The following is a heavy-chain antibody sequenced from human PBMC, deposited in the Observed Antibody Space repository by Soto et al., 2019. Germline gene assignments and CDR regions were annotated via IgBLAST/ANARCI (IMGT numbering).Heavy chain of an antibody. Sequence: VKVSCKASGYTFTSYSMHWVRQAPGQGLEWMGIINPSGGSTSYAQKLQGRVTMTRDTSTSTVYMELSSLRSEDTAVYYCARARAAAGYYYYYGMDVWGQGTTVTVSS. CDR2: INPSGGST. J-gene: IGHJ6*02. V-gene: IGHV1-46*01. CDR1: GYTFTSYS. CDR3: ARARAAAGYYYYYGMDV. D-gene: IGHD6-13*01.